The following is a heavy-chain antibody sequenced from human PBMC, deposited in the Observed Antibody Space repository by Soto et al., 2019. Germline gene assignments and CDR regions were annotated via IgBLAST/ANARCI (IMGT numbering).Heavy chain of an antibody. D-gene: IGHD6-13*01. Sequence: QITLKESGPPLVKPTQTLTLTCTFSGFSLSTTGVGVGWIRQPPGKALEWLALIYWDGDERYSPSLKSRLTIPXXPXKXPVVLTLTNMDPVDTATFYCALIAFGSNWYHSYFAYWGQGTLVTVSS. V-gene: IGHV2-5*02. CDR3: ALIAFGSNWYHSYFAY. CDR2: IYWDGDE. CDR1: GFSLSTTGVG. J-gene: IGHJ4*02.